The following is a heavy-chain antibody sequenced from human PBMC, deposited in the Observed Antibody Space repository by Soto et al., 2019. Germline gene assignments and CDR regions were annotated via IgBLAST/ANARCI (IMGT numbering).Heavy chain of an antibody. D-gene: IGHD1-7*01. CDR2: IRSSSSYI. CDR3: ARAAGTTPGY. Sequence: EVQLVESGGGLVKPGGSLRLSCAASGFTFSSYSMNWVRQAPGKGLEWVSSIRSSSSYIYYADSVKGRFTISRDNAKNSLYLQMNSLRAEDTAVYYCARAAGTTPGYLGQGNLVTVSS. V-gene: IGHV3-21*01. CDR1: GFTFSSYS. J-gene: IGHJ4*02.